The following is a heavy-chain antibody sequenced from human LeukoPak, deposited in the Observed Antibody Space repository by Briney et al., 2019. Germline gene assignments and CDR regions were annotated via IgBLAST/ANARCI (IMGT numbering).Heavy chain of an antibody. CDR2: IKKDGSEK. V-gene: IGHV3-7*01. CDR1: GFTFSSYW. D-gene: IGHD5-18*01. J-gene: IGHJ4*02. CDR3: ARQRGYSYGYFDY. Sequence: GGSLRLSCAASGFTFSSYWMSWVRQAPGKGLEWVANIKKDGSEKYYVDSVKGRFTISKDNAKNSLYLQMNSLRAEDTAVYYCARQRGYSYGYFDYWGQGTLVTVSS.